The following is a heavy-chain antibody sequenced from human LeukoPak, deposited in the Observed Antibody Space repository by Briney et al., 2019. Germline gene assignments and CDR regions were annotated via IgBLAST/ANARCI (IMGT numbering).Heavy chain of an antibody. V-gene: IGHV3-7*01. CDR2: IKQDGSEK. D-gene: IGHD1-1*01. Sequence: SGGSLRLSCAASGFTFSSSWMTWVRQAPGKGLEWLAKIKQDGSEKYYVDSVKGRSTISRDNAKNSLYLQMNSLRTDDTAVYYCATGGYWGQGTLVTVSS. CDR1: GFTFSSSW. J-gene: IGHJ4*02. CDR3: ATGGY.